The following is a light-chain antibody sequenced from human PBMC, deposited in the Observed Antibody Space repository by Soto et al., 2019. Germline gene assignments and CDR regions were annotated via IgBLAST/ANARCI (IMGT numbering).Light chain of an antibody. J-gene: IGKJ5*01. CDR3: QQYGTSPIT. CDR2: AAS. Sequence: EVVMTQSPATLSMSTGDKVSISCRANQTISNTLAWYQQKPGQAPRLLIYAASTRATGVSARFSGSGSGTDFTLTISSLEPEDFAVYYCQQYGTSPITFGQGTRLEIK. V-gene: IGKV3-15*01. CDR1: QTISNT.